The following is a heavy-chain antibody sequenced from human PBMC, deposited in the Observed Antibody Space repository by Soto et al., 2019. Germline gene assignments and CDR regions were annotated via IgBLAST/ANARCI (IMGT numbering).Heavy chain of an antibody. CDR2: FDPAGGEA. J-gene: IGHJ4*02. CDR1: GHTLPELS. V-gene: IGHV1-24*01. CDR3: STPTPLRVAMISIINFDF. D-gene: IGHD3-10*01. Sequence: ASVTVSCQISGHTLPELSLHWVRPARGKGLEWMGGFDPAGGEAIYAQKWHGRVTVTEDTVAGTAYMELRGLKSDDTADYYCSTPTPLRVAMISIINFDFWGQGTPVTVSS.